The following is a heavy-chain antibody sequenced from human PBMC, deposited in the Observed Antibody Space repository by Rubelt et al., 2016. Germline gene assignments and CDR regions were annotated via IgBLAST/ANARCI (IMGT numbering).Heavy chain of an antibody. J-gene: IGHJ1*01. Sequence: QLQLQESGPGLVKPSETLSLTCAVYGGSFSGYYWSWIRQPPGKGLEWIGEINHSGSTNYNPSLKIRVTLSVDTSGNQFSLKLSFVTAADTALYYCASYDYVWGSYRYHPGVILMWGQGTLVTVSS. V-gene: IGHV4-34*10. CDR3: ASYDYVWGSYRYHPGVILM. CDR2: INHSGST. D-gene: IGHD3-16*02. CDR1: GGSFSGYY.